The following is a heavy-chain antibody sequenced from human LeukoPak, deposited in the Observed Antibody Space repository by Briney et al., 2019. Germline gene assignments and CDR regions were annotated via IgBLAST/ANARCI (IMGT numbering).Heavy chain of an antibody. Sequence: SETLSLTCTVSGGSISSGDYYWSWIRQPPGKGLEWIGYIYYSGSTYYNPSLKSRVTISVDTSKNQFSLKLSSVTAADTAVYYCARAIRYSSSSWVGNYYYYYGMDVWGQGTTVTVSS. V-gene: IGHV4-30-4*01. CDR2: IYYSGST. CDR1: GGSISSGDYY. J-gene: IGHJ6*02. CDR3: ARAIRYSSSSWVGNYYYYYGMDV. D-gene: IGHD6-6*01.